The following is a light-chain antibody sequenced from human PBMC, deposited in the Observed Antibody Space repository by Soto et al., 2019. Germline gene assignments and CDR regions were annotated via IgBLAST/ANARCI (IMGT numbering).Light chain of an antibody. CDR2: EVS. J-gene: IGKJ5*01. Sequence: TQSPDILSVSPGETATLSCKSSQSLLHITGETFLFWYLQKPGQSPQLLIYEVSTRVSGVPDRFSGSGSGTDFTLEISRVETDDVGIYYCMQSTQLPPTFGQGTRLGIE. CDR1: QSLLHITGETF. CDR3: MQSTQLPPT. V-gene: IGKV2D-29*02.